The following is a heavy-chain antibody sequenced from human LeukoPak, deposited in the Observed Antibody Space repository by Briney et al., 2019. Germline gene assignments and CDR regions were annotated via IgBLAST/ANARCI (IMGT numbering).Heavy chain of an antibody. V-gene: IGHV3-53*01. CDR1: GFTVSSNY. CDR3: AGTTKEFDILTGYYFDY. CDR2: IYRGGST. Sequence: GGSLRLSCAASGFTVSSNYMSWVRQAPGKGLEWVSVIYRGGSTYYADSVKGRFTISRDNSKNTLSLQMNSLRAVDTAVYYCAGTTKEFDILTGYYFDYWGQGTLVTVSS. J-gene: IGHJ4*02. D-gene: IGHD3-9*01.